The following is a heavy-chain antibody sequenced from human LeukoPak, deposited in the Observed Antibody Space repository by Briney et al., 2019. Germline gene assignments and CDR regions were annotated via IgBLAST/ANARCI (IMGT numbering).Heavy chain of an antibody. CDR2: IRYDGSNK. CDR1: GFTFSSYG. D-gene: IGHD3-22*01. V-gene: IGHV3-30*02. Sequence: LSCAXXGFTFSSYGXHWVRQAPGKGLEWVAFIRYDGSNKYYADSVKGRFTISRDNSKNTLYLQMNSLRAEDTAVYYCAKGGDSSGYEADYWGQGTLVTVSS. CDR3: AKGGDSSGYEADY. J-gene: IGHJ4*02.